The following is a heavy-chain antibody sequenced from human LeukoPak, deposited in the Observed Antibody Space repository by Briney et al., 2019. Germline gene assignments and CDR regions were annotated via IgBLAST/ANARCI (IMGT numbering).Heavy chain of an antibody. J-gene: IGHJ4*02. CDR2: IKPDGSDK. CDR1: GFTFSGYW. V-gene: IGHV3-7*04. CDR3: AMDRIQLWSHDY. Sequence: GGSLRLSCAASGFTFSGYWMSWVRQAPGKGLEWVANIKPDGSDKYYVDSVKGRFTISRENAKNSLYLHMNSLRAEDTAVYYCAMDRIQLWSHDYWGQGTLVTVSS. D-gene: IGHD5-18*01.